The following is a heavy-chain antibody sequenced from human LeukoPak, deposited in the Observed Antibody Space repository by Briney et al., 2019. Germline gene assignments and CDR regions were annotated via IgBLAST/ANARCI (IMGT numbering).Heavy chain of an antibody. V-gene: IGHV4-61*01. CDR1: GGSVTSGSDD. J-gene: IGHJ3*01. Sequence: SQTLSLTCTVFGGSVTSGSDDWSWIRQPPGKGLEWIGYIYYSGRTNYNPSLTSVVNISVDTSKMQFSLKLTSVTAADTAVYYCARCNDVPGAFDLWGQGTMVTVFS. CDR2: IYYSGRT. CDR3: ARCNDVPGAFDL. D-gene: IGHD1-1*01.